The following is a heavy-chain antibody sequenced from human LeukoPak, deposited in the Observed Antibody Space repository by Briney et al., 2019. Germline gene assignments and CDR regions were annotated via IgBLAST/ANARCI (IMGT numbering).Heavy chain of an antibody. Sequence: GGSLRLSCAASEFTFSSYGMHWVRQAPGKGLEWVAVISYDGSNKYYADSVKGRFTISRDNSKNTLYLQMNSLRAEDTAVYYCAKASERITYYYYGMDVWGQGTTVTVSS. V-gene: IGHV3-30*18. J-gene: IGHJ6*02. D-gene: IGHD2/OR15-2a*01. CDR1: EFTFSSYG. CDR2: ISYDGSNK. CDR3: AKASERITYYYYGMDV.